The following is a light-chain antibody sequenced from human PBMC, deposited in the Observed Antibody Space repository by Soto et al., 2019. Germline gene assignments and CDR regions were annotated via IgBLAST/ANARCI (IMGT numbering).Light chain of an antibody. CDR2: EVS. Sequence: QSALTQPPSVSGSPGQSVTISYTGTSSDVGSYNRVSWYQQPPGTAPKLMIYEVSNRPSGVPDRFSGSKSGNTASLTISGLQAEDEADYYCSSYTSSSTRYVVFGGGTKVTVL. V-gene: IGLV2-18*02. J-gene: IGLJ2*01. CDR1: SSDVGSYNR. CDR3: SSYTSSSTRYVV.